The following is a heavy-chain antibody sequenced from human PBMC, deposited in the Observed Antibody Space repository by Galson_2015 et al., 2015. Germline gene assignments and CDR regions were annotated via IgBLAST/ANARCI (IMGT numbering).Heavy chain of an antibody. Sequence: SLRLSCAGSGFTFSDYTINWVRQAPGRGLEWVSSISSSSSYIFYADSVKGRFTISRDNAKNSLYLQMDSPRAEDTAVYYCARDLGVAVAGTGFGYWGQGTLVTVSS. D-gene: IGHD6-19*01. CDR2: ISSSSSYI. CDR1: GFTFSDYT. J-gene: IGHJ4*02. CDR3: ARDLGVAVAGTGFGY. V-gene: IGHV3-21*01.